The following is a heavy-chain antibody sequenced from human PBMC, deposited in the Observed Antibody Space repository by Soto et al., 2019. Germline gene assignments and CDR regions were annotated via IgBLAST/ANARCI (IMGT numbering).Heavy chain of an antibody. V-gene: IGHV4-59*08. CDR2: IYYSGST. CDR1: GDSISSYS. J-gene: IGHJ6*03. D-gene: IGHD2-15*01. CDR3: ARHAKVVAAGVYYYYYMDV. Sequence: SETLSLTCTVSGDSISSYSWSWIRQPPGKGLEWIGYIYYSGSTNYNPSLKSRVTISVDTSKNQFSLKLSSVTAADTAVYYCARHAKVVAAGVYYYYYMDVWGKGTTVTVSS.